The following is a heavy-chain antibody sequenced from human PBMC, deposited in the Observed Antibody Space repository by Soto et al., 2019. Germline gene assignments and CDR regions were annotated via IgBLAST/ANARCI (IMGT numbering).Heavy chain of an antibody. V-gene: IGHV3-33*01. D-gene: IGHD1-26*01. Sequence: GGSLRLSCAASGFTFSNYGMHRLCQAPGKGLEWVAILWHDGNNKYYADSVRGRFIISRDNSKNRLYLQMNSLRAEDTAVYYCASDLVGASDSYGLDVWGQGTPVTVSS. J-gene: IGHJ6*02. CDR3: ASDLVGASDSYGLDV. CDR1: GFTFSNYG. CDR2: LWHDGNNK.